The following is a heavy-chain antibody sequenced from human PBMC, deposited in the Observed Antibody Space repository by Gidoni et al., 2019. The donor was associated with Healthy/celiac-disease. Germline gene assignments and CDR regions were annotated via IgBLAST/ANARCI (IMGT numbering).Heavy chain of an antibody. CDR2: ISYDGSNK. J-gene: IGHJ4*02. D-gene: IGHD6-13*01. Sequence: QVQLVESGGGVVQPGRSLRLSCAASGFTFRSYAMHWVRQAPGKGLEWVAVISYDGSNKYYADSVKGRFTISRDNSKNTLYLQMNSLRAEDTAVYYCARDTKAESIAAAGMVYWGQGTLVTVSS. CDR1: GFTFRSYA. V-gene: IGHV3-30*04. CDR3: ARDTKAESIAAAGMVY.